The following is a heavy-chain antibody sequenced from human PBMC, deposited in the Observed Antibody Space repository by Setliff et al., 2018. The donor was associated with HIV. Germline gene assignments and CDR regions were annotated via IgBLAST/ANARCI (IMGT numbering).Heavy chain of an antibody. J-gene: IGHJ4*02. CDR3: AREGITGTTLHPY. D-gene: IGHD1-7*01. Sequence: SETLSLTCTVSGGSISSYYWSWIRQPPGKGLEWIGYIYYSGSTNYNPSLKSRVIISVDNAKNSLYLQMNTLRAEDTAVYYCAREGITGTTLHPYWGQGTLVTVSS. V-gene: IGHV4-59*12. CDR2: IYYSGST. CDR1: GGSISSYY.